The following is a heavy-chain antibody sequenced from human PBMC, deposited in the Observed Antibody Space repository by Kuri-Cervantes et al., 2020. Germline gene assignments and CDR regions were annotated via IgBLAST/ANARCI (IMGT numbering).Heavy chain of an antibody. Sequence: GESLKISCAASGFTFSSYGMHWVRQAPGKGLEWVAVISYDGSNKYYADSVKGRFTISRDNSKNTLYLQMNSLRAEDTAVYYCARGPGYCSSTSCYSGMDVWGQGTTVTVSS. CDR1: GFTFSSYG. CDR3: ARGPGYCSSTSCYSGMDV. CDR2: ISYDGSNK. D-gene: IGHD2-2*01. J-gene: IGHJ6*02. V-gene: IGHV3-30*03.